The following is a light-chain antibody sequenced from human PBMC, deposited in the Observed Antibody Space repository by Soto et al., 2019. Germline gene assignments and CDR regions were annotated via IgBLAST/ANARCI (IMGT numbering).Light chain of an antibody. V-gene: IGLV1-44*01. Sequence: QSVLTQPPSVSGTPGQRVIISCSGRRSNIGSNSVNWYQQLPGTAPKLLTYINDQRPSGVPARFSGSTSGTSVSLAISGLQSEDEADYYCASWDDRLKGYVFGTGTKVTGL. CDR3: ASWDDRLKGYV. CDR2: IND. J-gene: IGLJ1*01. CDR1: RSNIGSNS.